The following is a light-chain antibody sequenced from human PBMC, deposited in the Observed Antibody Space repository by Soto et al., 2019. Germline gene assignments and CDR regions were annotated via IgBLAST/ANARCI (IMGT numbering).Light chain of an antibody. Sequence: QSALTQPASVSGSPGQSITISCTGTSSDVGGYNYVSWYQHHPGKAPKLIIYEVTNRPSGVSIRFSGSKSGNTASLAISGLQAEDEADYFCSSFTSTNTLRMFGGGTKLTV. CDR2: EVT. V-gene: IGLV2-14*01. J-gene: IGLJ3*02. CDR3: SSFTSTNTLRM. CDR1: SSDVGGYNY.